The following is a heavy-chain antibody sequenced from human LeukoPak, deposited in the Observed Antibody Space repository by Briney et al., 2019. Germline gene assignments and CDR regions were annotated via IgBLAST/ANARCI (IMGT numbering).Heavy chain of an antibody. CDR3: AELGITMIGGV. Sequence: GGSLRLSCAASGFTFRSYEMNWVRQAPGKGLEWLSYISSSGSTIYYADSVKGRFTISRDNAKNSLYLQMNSLRAEDTAVYYCAELGITMIGGVWGKGTTVTISS. CDR2: ISSSGSTI. V-gene: IGHV3-48*03. J-gene: IGHJ6*04. D-gene: IGHD3-10*02. CDR1: GFTFRSYE.